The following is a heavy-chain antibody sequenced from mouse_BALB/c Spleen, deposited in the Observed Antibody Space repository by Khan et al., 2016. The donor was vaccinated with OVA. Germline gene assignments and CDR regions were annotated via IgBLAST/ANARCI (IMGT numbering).Heavy chain of an antibody. CDR1: GYTFTNYG. CDR3: ARPHYFACVMVY. CDR2: INTYTGEP. V-gene: IGHV9-3-1*01. J-gene: IGHJ4*01. Sequence: QIQLVQSGPELKKPGETVKISCKASGYTFTNYGMNWVKQAPGKGLKWMGWINTYTGEPTYADDFKGRFAFSLETSASTAYLQINNLKNEDTATYFGARPHYFACVMVYWGQGTSVTVSS. D-gene: IGHD1-1*01.